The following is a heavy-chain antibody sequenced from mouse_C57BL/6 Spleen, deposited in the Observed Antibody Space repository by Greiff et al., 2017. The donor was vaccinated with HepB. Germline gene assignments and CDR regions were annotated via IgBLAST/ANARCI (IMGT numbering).Heavy chain of an antibody. Sequence: VQRVESGPELVKPGASVKISCKASGYAFSSSWMNWVKQRPGKGLEWIGRIYPGDGDTNYNGKFKGKATLTADKSSSTAYMQLSSLTSEDSAVYFCARQLRPHAMDYWGQGTSVTVSS. J-gene: IGHJ4*01. V-gene: IGHV1-82*01. D-gene: IGHD3-2*02. CDR2: IYPGDGDT. CDR3: ARQLRPHAMDY. CDR1: GYAFSSSW.